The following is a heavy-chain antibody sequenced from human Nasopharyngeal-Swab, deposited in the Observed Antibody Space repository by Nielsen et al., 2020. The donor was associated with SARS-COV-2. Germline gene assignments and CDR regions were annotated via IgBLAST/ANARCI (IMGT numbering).Heavy chain of an antibody. CDR1: GFTFGDYA. J-gene: IGHJ6*02. V-gene: IGHV3-53*04. CDR3: ARQGPHYYYYGMDV. Sequence: GGSLRLSCTASGFTFGDYAMSWVRQAPGKGLEWVSVIYSGGSTYYADSVKGRFTISRHNSKNTLYLQMNSLRAEDTAVYYCARQGPHYYYYGMDVWGQGTTVTVSS. CDR2: IYSGGST.